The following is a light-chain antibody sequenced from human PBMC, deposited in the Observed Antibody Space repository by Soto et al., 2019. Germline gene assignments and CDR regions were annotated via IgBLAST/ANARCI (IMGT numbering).Light chain of an antibody. V-gene: IGKV3D-15*02. CDR1: QGVSRK. Sequence: EIVMTQSPATLSVAPGERVTFSCRASQGVSRKLAWYQHKPGQAPRLLIFGASSRATDIPDRFSGSGYGTDFTLTISRLEPEDFAVYYCHHYADSPHTFGQGTKLEI. CDR3: HHYADSPHT. J-gene: IGKJ2*01. CDR2: GAS.